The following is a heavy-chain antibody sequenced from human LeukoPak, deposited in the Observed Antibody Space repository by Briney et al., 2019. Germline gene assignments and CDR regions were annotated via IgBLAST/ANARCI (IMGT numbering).Heavy chain of an antibody. D-gene: IGHD3-22*01. J-gene: IGHJ4*02. CDR3: ARHYYDSIAYYPLDY. CDR2: IYPGDSDT. V-gene: IGHV5-51*01. Sequence: GESLKISCKSSGYIFTNFWIAWVRQTPGKGLEWMGIIYPGDSDTRYSPSLQGQVTISADKSISTAYLQWSSLKASDTAMYYCARHYYDSIAYYPLDYWGQGTLVTVSS. CDR1: GYIFTNFW.